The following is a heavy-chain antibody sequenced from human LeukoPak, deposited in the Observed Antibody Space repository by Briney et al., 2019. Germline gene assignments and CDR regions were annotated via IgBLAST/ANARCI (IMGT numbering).Heavy chain of an antibody. CDR3: ARHEGGYGSGSFPDY. D-gene: IGHD3-10*01. Sequence: RGESLKISCKASGYVFTSYWIAWVRQMPGKGLDWMGIIYPGDSDTRYSPSFQDQVTISADKSISTAYLQWSSLKASDTATYYCARHEGGYGSGSFPDYWGQGTLVTVSS. V-gene: IGHV5-51*01. J-gene: IGHJ4*02. CDR2: IYPGDSDT. CDR1: GYVFTSYW.